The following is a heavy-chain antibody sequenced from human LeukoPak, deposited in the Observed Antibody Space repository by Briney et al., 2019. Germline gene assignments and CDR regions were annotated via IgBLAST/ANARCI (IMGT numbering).Heavy chain of an antibody. CDR2: ISGSGGST. V-gene: IGHV3-23*01. CDR3: AKDQTRYFDWLIYAY. J-gene: IGHJ4*02. CDR1: GFTFSSYA. Sequence: GGSLRLSCAASGFTFSSYAMGWVRQAPGKGLEWVSAISGSGGSTYYADSVKGRFTISRDNSKNTLYLQMNSLRAEDTAVYYCAKDQTRYFDWLIYAYWGQGTLVTVSS. D-gene: IGHD3-9*01.